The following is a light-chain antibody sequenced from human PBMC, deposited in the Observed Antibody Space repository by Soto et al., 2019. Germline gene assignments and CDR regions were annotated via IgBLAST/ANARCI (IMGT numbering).Light chain of an antibody. J-gene: IGKJ1*01. CDR3: QQYDKWPRT. Sequence: EIFLTQSPFTLCFSSMEIATLSCRASQSVSSSYLAWYQHKPGQSPRLLIYGGSARATGILARFSGGGSGAEYTLTISSLQSEDFAVYYCQQYDKWPRTFGQGTKVDIK. V-gene: IGKV3-15*01. CDR1: QSVSSSY. CDR2: GGS.